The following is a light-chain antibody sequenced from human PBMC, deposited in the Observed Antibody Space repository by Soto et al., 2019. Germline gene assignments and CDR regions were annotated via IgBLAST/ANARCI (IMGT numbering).Light chain of an antibody. Sequence: DIQMTQSPSALSASVGDRVTITCRASQNIKKYLNWYRQKPGKAPDLLIYTASSLQVGFPSRFSGSGSGTDFTLTITSLQPEDSATYYCQQSFSSPLTFXGGTKVDIK. CDR2: TAS. CDR3: QQSFSSPLT. V-gene: IGKV1-39*01. CDR1: QNIKKY. J-gene: IGKJ4*01.